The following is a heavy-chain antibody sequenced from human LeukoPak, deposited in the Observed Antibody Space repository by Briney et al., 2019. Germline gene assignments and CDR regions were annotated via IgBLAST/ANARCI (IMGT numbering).Heavy chain of an antibody. J-gene: IGHJ4*02. V-gene: IGHV3-33*01. Sequence: GGSLRLSCAASGFTFTSYGMHWVRQAPGKGLEWVAVIWYDGSSKYYADSVKGRFTISRDNSKNTLYLQMNSLRAEDKAVYYCARDRLPYSSLYYFDYWGQGTLVTVSS. CDR2: IWYDGSSK. D-gene: IGHD6-19*01. CDR3: ARDRLPYSSLYYFDY. CDR1: GFTFTSYG.